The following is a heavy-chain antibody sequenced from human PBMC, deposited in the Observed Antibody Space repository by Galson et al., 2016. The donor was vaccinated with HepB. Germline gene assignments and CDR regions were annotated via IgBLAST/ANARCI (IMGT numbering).Heavy chain of an antibody. CDR1: GFTFSRIA. CDR3: ARVIGGTLDALDT. J-gene: IGHJ3*02. CDR2: LPYDGGSN. D-gene: IGHD2-21*01. Sequence: SLRLSCAASGFTFSRIAMHWVRQAPGKGLKWVAVLPYDGGSNYSADSVKGRFTISRDNSKNTLYLQMNSLRAEDSAVYYCARVIGGTLDALDTWGQGTMVTVSS. V-gene: IGHV3-30*04.